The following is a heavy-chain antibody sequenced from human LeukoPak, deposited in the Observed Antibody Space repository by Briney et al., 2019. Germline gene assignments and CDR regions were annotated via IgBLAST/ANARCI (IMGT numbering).Heavy chain of an antibody. V-gene: IGHV3-30*02. CDR3: AKDRCSNGVGCYYYYMDV. J-gene: IGHJ6*03. CDR1: GFTFSSYA. Sequence: GGSLRLSCAASGFTFSSYAMSWVRQAPGKGLEWVAYIQYDGSNEQYADSVKGRFSISRDSSKNILYLQMNSLRAEDTAVYYCAKDRCSNGVGCYYYYMDVWGKGTSVTISS. D-gene: IGHD2-8*01. CDR2: IQYDGSNE.